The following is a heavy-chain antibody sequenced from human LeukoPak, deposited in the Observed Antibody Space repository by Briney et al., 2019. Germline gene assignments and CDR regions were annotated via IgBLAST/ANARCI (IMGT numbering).Heavy chain of an antibody. CDR1: GFTFSSYG. CDR2: IWYDGSNK. V-gene: IGHV3-33*06. J-gene: IGHJ6*03. D-gene: IGHD1-14*01. CDR3: AKVAGKPSYYYYYMDV. Sequence: GGSLRLSCAASGFTFSSYGMHWVRQAPGKGLEWVAVIWYDGSNKYYADSVKGRFTISRDNSKNTLYLQMNSLRAEDTAVYYCAKVAGKPSYYYYYMDVWGKGTTVTVSS.